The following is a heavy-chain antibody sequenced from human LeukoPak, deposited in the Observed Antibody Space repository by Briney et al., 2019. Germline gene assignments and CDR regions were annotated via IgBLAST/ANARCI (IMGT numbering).Heavy chain of an antibody. J-gene: IGHJ6*03. Sequence: PGGSRRLSCAAPGFTSSNYGMNWFRQAPGKGLKWVSFISRSSSTIYYADSVKGRFTISRDNAKNSLYLQMNSLRDEDTAVYYCGRDEDDFGYYYMDVWGKGTTVTVSS. CDR1: GFTSSNYG. CDR3: GRDEDDFGYYYMDV. CDR2: ISRSSSTI. D-gene: IGHD3-3*01. V-gene: IGHV3-48*02.